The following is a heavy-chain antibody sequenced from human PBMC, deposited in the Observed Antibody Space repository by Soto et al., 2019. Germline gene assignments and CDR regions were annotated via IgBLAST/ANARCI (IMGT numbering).Heavy chain of an antibody. CDR2: IFSDNER. V-gene: IGHV2-26*01. J-gene: IGHJ6*02. CDR3: ARMNVDSYQFYYAIDV. CDR1: GFSLTTGKMG. D-gene: IGHD4-17*01. Sequence: ESGPTLVNPTETLTLTCTVSGFSLTTGKMGVSWIRQPPGKALEWLAHIFSDNERSYSTSLQGRLTISKDTSGSQVVLSMTNVDPVDTATYYWARMNVDSYQFYYAIDVWGQGTTLTVYS.